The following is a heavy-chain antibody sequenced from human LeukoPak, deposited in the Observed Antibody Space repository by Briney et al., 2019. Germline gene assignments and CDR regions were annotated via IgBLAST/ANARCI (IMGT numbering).Heavy chain of an antibody. J-gene: IGHJ3*02. V-gene: IGHV4-59*08. CDR1: GGSINAYY. CDR2: VRDNEGS. D-gene: IGHD5-18*01. CDR3: ARQPANTAVFDI. Sequence: MASETLSLTCTVSGGSINAYYWSWIRQPPGKGQEWVAYVRDNEGSNYNPSLKSRVAPSLAPANNQFCLRLNLVTATDTAIYYCARQPANTAVFDIWGVGTMFTASS.